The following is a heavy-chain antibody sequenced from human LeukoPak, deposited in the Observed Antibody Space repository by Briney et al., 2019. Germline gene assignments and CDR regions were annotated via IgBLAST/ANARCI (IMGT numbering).Heavy chain of an antibody. V-gene: IGHV3-72*01. CDR2: TRNKANDYTT. CDR3: ARGRYSSGWYTDY. J-gene: IGHJ4*02. D-gene: IGHD6-19*01. Sequence: GGSLRLSCAASGFTFSGHYMDWVRQAPGKGLEWVGRTRNKANDYTTEYAASVEGRFTISIDDSKNSLYLQMNSLKTEDTAVYYRARGRYSSGWYTDYWGQGTLVTVSS. CDR1: GFTFSGHY.